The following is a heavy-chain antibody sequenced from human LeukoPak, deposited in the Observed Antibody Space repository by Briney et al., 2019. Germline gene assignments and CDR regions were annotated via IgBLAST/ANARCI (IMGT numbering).Heavy chain of an antibody. CDR1: GGSISTNNW. J-gene: IGHJ3*02. CDR3: ARAPLSGTYYTDAFDI. V-gene: IGHV4-4*02. CDR2: IHHSGST. Sequence: SGTLSLTCAVSGGSISTNNWWTWVRQPPGKGLEWIGEIHHSGSTDYNPSLKSRVTISPDKSKNQFSLTQTSVTAADTAVYFCARAPLSGTYYTDAFDIWGQGTMVTVSS. D-gene: IGHD1-26*01.